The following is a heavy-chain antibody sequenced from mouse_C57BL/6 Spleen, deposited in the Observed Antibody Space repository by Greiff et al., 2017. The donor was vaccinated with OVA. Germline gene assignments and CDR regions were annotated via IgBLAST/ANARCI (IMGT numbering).Heavy chain of an antibody. CDR3: AREEGDYFDY. CDR2: IHPNSGST. V-gene: IGHV1-64*01. CDR1: GYTFTSYW. Sequence: QVQLKQPGAELVKPGASVKLSCKASGYTFTSYWMHWVKQRPGQGLEWIGMIHPNSGSTNYNEKFKSKATLTVDKSSSTAYMQLSSLTSEDSAVYYCAREEGDYFDYWGQGTTLTVSS. J-gene: IGHJ2*01.